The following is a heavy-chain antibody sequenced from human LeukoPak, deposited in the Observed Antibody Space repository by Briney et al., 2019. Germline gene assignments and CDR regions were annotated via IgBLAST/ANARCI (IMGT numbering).Heavy chain of an antibody. D-gene: IGHD4-17*01. CDR1: GFTFSSNY. CDR2: IYSGGST. CDR3: ARQQMTTVTSIDY. J-gene: IGHJ4*02. V-gene: IGHV3-53*01. Sequence: PGGSLRLSCAASGFTFSSNYTSWVRQAPGKGLEWVSVIYSGGSTYYADSVKGRFTISRDNSKNTLYLQMNSLRAEDTAVYYCARQQMTTVTSIDYWGQGTLVTVSS.